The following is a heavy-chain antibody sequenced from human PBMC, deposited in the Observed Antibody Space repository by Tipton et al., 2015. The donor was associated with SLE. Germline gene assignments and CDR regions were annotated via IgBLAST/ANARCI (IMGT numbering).Heavy chain of an antibody. Sequence: TLSLTCTVSGASINSNFWSWIRQSPGKGLEWIGYIYYTGSTNYNPSLKSRVTISVDTSKNQFSLKLSSVTTADTAVYYCARGVLGPDYWGQGTLVTVSS. J-gene: IGHJ4*02. V-gene: IGHV4-59*12. CDR3: ARGVLGPDY. CDR2: IYYTGST. CDR1: GASINSNF.